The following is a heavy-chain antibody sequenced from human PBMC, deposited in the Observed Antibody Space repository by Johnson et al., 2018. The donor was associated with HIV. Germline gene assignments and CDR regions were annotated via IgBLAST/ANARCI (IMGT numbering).Heavy chain of an antibody. CDR1: GFSFDDYA. CDR3: TRVGPYRNSKFVFDI. CDR2: IYSGGST. V-gene: IGHV3-69-1*01. J-gene: IGHJ3*02. D-gene: IGHD4-11*01. Sequence: VQLVESGGGLVQPGRSLRLSCAVSGFSFDDYAMHWVRQAPGKGLEWVSVIYSGGSTYYADSVKGRFTISRDNAKNSLYLQMNSLRAEDTAVYYCTRVGPYRNSKFVFDIWGQGTMVTVSS.